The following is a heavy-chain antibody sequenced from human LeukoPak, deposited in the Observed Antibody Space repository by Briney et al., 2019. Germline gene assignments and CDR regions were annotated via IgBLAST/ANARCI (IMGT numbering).Heavy chain of an antibody. J-gene: IGHJ4*02. CDR1: GYTFTSYG. Sequence: ASVKVSCKASGYTFTSYGISWVRQAPGQGLEWMGWISAYNGNTNYARKLQGRVTMTTDTSTSTAYMELRSLRSDDTAVYYCARGAPVVPAATFDYWGQGTLVTVSS. V-gene: IGHV1-18*01. CDR2: ISAYNGNT. CDR3: ARGAPVVPAATFDY. D-gene: IGHD2-2*01.